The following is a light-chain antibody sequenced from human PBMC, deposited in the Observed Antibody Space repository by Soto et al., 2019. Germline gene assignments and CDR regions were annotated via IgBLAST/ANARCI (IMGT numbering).Light chain of an antibody. J-gene: IGKJ1*01. CDR2: AAS. Sequence: EIVLTQSPGTLTLSPGERATLSCRASHNVDSNYLAWYQQKPGQAPRIIIFAASGRATGIPDRFSGSGSGTYFTLTISRLEPEDFAVYYCQQYGSLSWTFGQGTKVEIK. V-gene: IGKV3-20*01. CDR1: HNVDSNY. CDR3: QQYGSLSWT.